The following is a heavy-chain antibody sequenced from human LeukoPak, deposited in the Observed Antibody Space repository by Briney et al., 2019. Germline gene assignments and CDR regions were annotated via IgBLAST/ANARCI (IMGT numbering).Heavy chain of an antibody. J-gene: IGHJ4*02. V-gene: IGHV1-46*01. Sequence: GASVNVSCKASGYTFTNNYLHWVRQAPGQGLEWMGMIYPRDGSTSYAQKFQGRVTVTRDTSTSTVHMELSGLRSEDTAVYYCARDQEGFDYWGQGTLVTVSS. CDR2: IYPRDGST. CDR3: ARDQEGFDY. CDR1: GYTFTNNY.